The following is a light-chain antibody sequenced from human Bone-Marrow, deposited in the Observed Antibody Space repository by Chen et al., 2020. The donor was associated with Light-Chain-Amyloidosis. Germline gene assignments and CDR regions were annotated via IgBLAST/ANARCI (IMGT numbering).Light chain of an antibody. V-gene: IGLV3-21*02. CDR3: QVWDRSSDRPV. CDR1: NIGSTI. J-gene: IGLJ3*02. CDR2: DDS. Sequence: SYVLTQPSSVSVAPGQTATIACGGNNIGSTIVYWYQQKPGQAPLLVVYDDSDRPSGITERLSGSNAGNTATLTISRVEAGDEADYYCQVWDRSSDRPVFGGGTKLTVL.